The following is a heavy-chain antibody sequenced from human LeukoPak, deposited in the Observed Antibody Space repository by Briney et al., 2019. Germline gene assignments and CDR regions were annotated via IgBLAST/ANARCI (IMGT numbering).Heavy chain of an antibody. V-gene: IGHV3-23*01. CDR2: ISGSGDNT. J-gene: IGHJ4*02. Sequence: GGSLSPSCAASGFTPSRQVITSGGQAPGKGLEWVSVISGSGDNTDYADSVKGRFTISRDNSKNTVYLQMNSLRAEDTAVYYSISFAPPDHLDIAFDFWGQGALVTVSS. D-gene: IGHD2-15*01. CDR3: ISFAPPDHLDIAFDF. CDR1: GFTPSRQV.